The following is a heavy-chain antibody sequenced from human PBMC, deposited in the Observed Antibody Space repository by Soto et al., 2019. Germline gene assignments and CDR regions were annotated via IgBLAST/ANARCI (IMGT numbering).Heavy chain of an antibody. CDR3: ARGVRGYDSYFDY. CDR2: ISYDGSNK. J-gene: IGHJ4*02. Sequence: QVQLVESGGGVVQPGRSLRLSCAASGFTFSSYAMHWVRQAPGKGLEWVAVISYDGSNKYYADSVKGRFTISRDNSKNTLYLQMNSLRAEDTAVYYCARGVRGYDSYFDYWGQGTLFTVSS. D-gene: IGHD5-12*01. CDR1: GFTFSSYA. V-gene: IGHV3-30-3*01.